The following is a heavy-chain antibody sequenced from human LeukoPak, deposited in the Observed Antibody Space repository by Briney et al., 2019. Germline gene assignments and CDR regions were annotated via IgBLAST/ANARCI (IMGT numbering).Heavy chain of an antibody. D-gene: IGHD3-10*01. CDR3: ASGVYYGSGFYRYDYY. CDR1: GLTFSNYE. Sequence: PGRSLRLSCEVFGLTFSNYEMNWVRQTPGKGLKWVAQISSGGRSISYADAVKGRFTISRDNANNSLYLQMSSLRVDDTAIYYCASGVYYGSGFYRYDYYWGQGTLVTVSS. J-gene: IGHJ4*02. V-gene: IGHV3-48*03. CDR2: ISSGGRSI.